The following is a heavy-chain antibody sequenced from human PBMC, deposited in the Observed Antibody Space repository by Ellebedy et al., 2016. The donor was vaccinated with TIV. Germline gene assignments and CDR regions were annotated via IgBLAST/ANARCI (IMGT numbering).Heavy chain of an antibody. V-gene: IGHV3-11*01. CDR1: GFTFSDYY. J-gene: IGHJ6*02. Sequence: GESLKISCAASGFTFSDYYMSWIRQAPGKGLEWVSYISSSGSTIYYADSVKGRFTISRDNAKNSLYLQMNSLRAEDTDVYYCAREGDTAMVHGMDVWGQGTTVTVSS. D-gene: IGHD5-18*01. CDR2: ISSSGSTI. CDR3: AREGDTAMVHGMDV.